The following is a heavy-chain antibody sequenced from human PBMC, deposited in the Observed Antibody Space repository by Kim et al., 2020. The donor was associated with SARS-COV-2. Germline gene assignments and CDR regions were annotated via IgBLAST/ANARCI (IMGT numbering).Heavy chain of an antibody. J-gene: IGHJ3*01. CDR3: ARELVSTGGDACDA. Sequence: GGSLRLSCVVSGFTFSNYEMNWYRQAPGKGLEWLSYTTTTGGVIFYADSVKGRFTTFRDNARNSLYLQMNSLRAEDTALYYCARELVSTGGDACDAWGQGTMVTVSP. CDR2: TTTTGGVI. CDR1: GFTFSNYE. V-gene: IGHV3-48*03. D-gene: IGHD2-8*01.